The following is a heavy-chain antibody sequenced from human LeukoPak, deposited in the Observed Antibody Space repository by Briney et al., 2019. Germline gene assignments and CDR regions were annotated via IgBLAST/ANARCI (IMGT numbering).Heavy chain of an antibody. CDR2: ISASGGST. V-gene: IGHV3-23*01. CDR3: AKDLIAYSYGYAGRSNFDY. D-gene: IGHD5-18*01. CDR1: GFTFSSSA. Sequence: PGGSLRLSCAASGFTFSSSAMSWVRQVPGKGLEWVSGISASGGSTSYADSVRGRFTISRDNSKNTLYVQMNSLRDEDTAVYYCAKDLIAYSYGYAGRSNFDYWGQGTLVTVSS. J-gene: IGHJ4*02.